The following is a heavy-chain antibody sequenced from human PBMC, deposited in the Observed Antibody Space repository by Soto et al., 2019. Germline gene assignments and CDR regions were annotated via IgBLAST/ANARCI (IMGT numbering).Heavy chain of an antibody. CDR2: ISAYNGNT. J-gene: IGHJ5*02. CDR1: GYSFTNNG. V-gene: IGHV1-18*01. D-gene: IGHD6-13*01. Sequence: ASVKVSCKASGYSFTNNGISWARQAPGQGLEWMGWISAYNGNTNYVKKFQGRVTMTTDTSTSTASMELRSLRSDDTAVYYCARVSYSGNWFVHSVAGPNWFDPWGQGTLVTVSS. CDR3: ARVSYSGNWFVHSVAGPNWFDP.